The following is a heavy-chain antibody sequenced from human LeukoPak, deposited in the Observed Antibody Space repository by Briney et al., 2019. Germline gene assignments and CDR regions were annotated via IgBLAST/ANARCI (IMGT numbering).Heavy chain of an antibody. D-gene: IGHD6-19*01. CDR1: GFTFSNYW. J-gene: IGHJ4*02. Sequence: GDSLRLSCAASGFTFSNYWMTWVRQAPGRGPEWVANIKQDGSEKYYVDSVEGRFTISRDNSKNTLFLQMNSLRAEDTAVFYCAKRSGYTTGWFFDFWGQGTLVTVSS. CDR3: AKRSGYTTGWFFDF. CDR2: IKQDGSEK. V-gene: IGHV3-7*05.